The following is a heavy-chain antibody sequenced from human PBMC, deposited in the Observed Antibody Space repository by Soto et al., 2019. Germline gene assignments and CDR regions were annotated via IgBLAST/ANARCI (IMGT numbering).Heavy chain of an antibody. CDR2: IIPFFKGT. CDR3: ARDVPLNYYDSTYSYYALDV. J-gene: IGHJ6*02. V-gene: IGHV1-69*01. CDR1: GGAFSGHA. D-gene: IGHD3-22*01. Sequence: QVQLVQSGAEVKKPGSWVKVSCKASGGAFSGHAISWLRQAPGQGLEWMGQIIPFFKGTKYAQKFQGRVTITADDSTSTAYMVLSSLTSEDTAVYYCARDVPLNYYDSTYSYYALDVWGQGTTVTVSS.